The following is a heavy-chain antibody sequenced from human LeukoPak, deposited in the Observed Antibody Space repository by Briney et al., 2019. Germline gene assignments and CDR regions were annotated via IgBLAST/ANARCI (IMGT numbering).Heavy chain of an antibody. Sequence: GESLKTSCKGSGYSFTSYWIGWVRQMPGKGLEWMGIIYPGDSDTRYSPSFQGQVTISADKSISTAYLQWSSLKASDTAMYYCARFYCGGDCLAGFLDYWGQGTLVTVSS. CDR1: GYSFTSYW. D-gene: IGHD2-21*02. J-gene: IGHJ4*02. CDR3: ARFYCGGDCLAGFLDY. V-gene: IGHV5-51*01. CDR2: IYPGDSDT.